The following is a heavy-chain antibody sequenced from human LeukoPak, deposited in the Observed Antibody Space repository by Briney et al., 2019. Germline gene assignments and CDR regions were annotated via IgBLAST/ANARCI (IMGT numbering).Heavy chain of an antibody. Sequence: SETLSLTCTVSGVSISSYYWSWIRQPPGKGLEWIGYIYYSGSTNYNPSLKSRVSISVDTSKNQFSLKLSSVTAADTAVYYCARHVHSYGASYLGYWGQGTLVTVSS. V-gene: IGHV4-59*08. CDR1: GVSISSYY. D-gene: IGHD5-18*01. CDR3: ARHVHSYGASYLGY. J-gene: IGHJ4*02. CDR2: IYYSGST.